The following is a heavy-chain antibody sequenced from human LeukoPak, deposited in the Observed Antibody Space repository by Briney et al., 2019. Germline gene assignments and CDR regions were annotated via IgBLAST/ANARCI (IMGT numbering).Heavy chain of an antibody. V-gene: IGHV4-4*02. CDR3: ARGPRGSGSYFLNY. CDR2: VDHSGYT. CDR1: GGSISSTNW. D-gene: IGHD3-10*01. J-gene: IGHJ4*02. Sequence: KPSETLSLTCAVSGGSISSTNWWTWVRQPPGKGLEWIGEVDHSGYTNYNPSLRSRVTISVDTSKNQFSLKLSSVTAADTAVYYCARGPRGSGSYFLNYWGQGTLVTVSS.